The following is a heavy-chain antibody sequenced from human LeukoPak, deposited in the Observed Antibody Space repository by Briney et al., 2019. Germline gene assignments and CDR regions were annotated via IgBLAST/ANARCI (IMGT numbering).Heavy chain of an antibody. Sequence: ASVKVSCKDSGYTFTSYGISWVRQAPGQGLEWMGWISTYNGNTNYAHKLEGRVTMTTDTSTSTAYMELRSLRSDDTAIYYCARSGVGATSGNSDYWGQGTLVTVSS. D-gene: IGHD1-26*01. J-gene: IGHJ4*02. CDR2: ISTYNGNT. CDR1: GYTFTSYG. CDR3: ARSGVGATSGNSDY. V-gene: IGHV1-18*01.